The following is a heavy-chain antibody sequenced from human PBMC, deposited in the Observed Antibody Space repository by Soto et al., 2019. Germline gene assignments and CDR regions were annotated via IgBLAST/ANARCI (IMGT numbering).Heavy chain of an antibody. D-gene: IGHD5-18*01. J-gene: IGHJ6*02. Sequence: QVQLVQSGAEVKKPGASVKVSCKASGYTFSNYGISWVRQGPGQGLEWMGWISGYNGNTHYEEKVQDRIKMTTDTSTSTTYLELRSLRSDATAVYFCARDPGFGFGYSYAFAMDVWGQGTTVTVSS. CDR1: GYTFSNYG. CDR2: ISGYNGNT. CDR3: ARDPGFGFGYSYAFAMDV. V-gene: IGHV1-18*01.